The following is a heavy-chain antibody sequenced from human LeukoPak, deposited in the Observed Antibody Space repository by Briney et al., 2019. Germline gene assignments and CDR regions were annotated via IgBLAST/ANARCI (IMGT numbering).Heavy chain of an antibody. V-gene: IGHV4-39*01. CDR1: SGSISSNSYY. J-gene: IGHJ4*02. D-gene: IGHD3-3*02. CDR3: AIGLISITYFDL. Sequence: PSETLSLTCTVSSGSISSNSYYWGWISQPPGKGLEWIGSIHYSGSIFYNPSLKSRVTILLDTTKNQVSLTLSSVTAADTAVFYCAIGLISITYFDLWGQGTLVAVSS. CDR2: IHYSGSI.